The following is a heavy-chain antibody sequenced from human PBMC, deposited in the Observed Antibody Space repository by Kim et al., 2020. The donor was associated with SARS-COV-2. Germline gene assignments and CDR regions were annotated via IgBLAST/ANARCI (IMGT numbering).Heavy chain of an antibody. V-gene: IGHV3-21*01. CDR3: ARGYDYVWASSGMDV. Sequence: DSVKGGFTISRDTAKNSLYLQMTSLRAEDTAVYYCARGYDYVWASSGMDVWGQGTTVTVSS. D-gene: IGHD3-16*01. J-gene: IGHJ6*02.